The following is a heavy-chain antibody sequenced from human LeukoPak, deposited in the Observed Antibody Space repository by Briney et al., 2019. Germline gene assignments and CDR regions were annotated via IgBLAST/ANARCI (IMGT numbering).Heavy chain of an antibody. V-gene: IGHV4-59*11. J-gene: IGHJ3*02. CDR1: GASITGHY. CDR3: ARGLEAVPAAFDI. D-gene: IGHD6-19*01. Sequence: SETLSLTCTISGASITGHYWSWIRQPPGKGPEWIGYIYHNGFTNYNPPLRSRVTISVDSANNQFSLRLTSMTTADTAVYYCARGLEAVPAAFDIWGQGTLVTVSS. CDR2: IYHNGFT.